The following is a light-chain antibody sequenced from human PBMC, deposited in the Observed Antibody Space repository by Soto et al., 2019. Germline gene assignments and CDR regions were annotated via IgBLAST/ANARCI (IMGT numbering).Light chain of an antibody. CDR1: QSIDIY. V-gene: IGKV1-39*01. CDR2: AAS. CDR3: QQGYSIPT. Sequence: DIQMTQSPSSLSASVGDRVTITCRTSQSIDIYLNWYQQRPGQVPKLLIYAASNLQRGVPSRFSGSGSGTEFTLPISSLQPEDFATYYCQQGYSIPTFGQGTKVGIK. J-gene: IGKJ2*01.